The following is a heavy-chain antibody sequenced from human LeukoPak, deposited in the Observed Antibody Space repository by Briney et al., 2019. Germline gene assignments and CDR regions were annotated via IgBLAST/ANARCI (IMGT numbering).Heavy chain of an antibody. D-gene: IGHD4-17*01. J-gene: IGHJ5*02. CDR2: IYNSGST. Sequence: SETLSLTCTVSGVSISSYYWSWIRQPPGKGLEWIGYIYNSGSTKYNPSLKSRATISIDTSKKQFSLKLSSVTAADTAVYYCAREPTGSPAWFDPWGQGTLVTVSS. CDR3: AREPTGSPAWFDP. V-gene: IGHV4-59*01. CDR1: GVSISSYY.